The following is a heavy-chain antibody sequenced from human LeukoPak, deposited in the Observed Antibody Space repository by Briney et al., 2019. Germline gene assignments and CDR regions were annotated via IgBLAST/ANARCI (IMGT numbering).Heavy chain of an antibody. CDR2: IKSKTDGGTT. CDR3: TTYNTRDAFDF. V-gene: IGHV3-15*01. D-gene: IGHD3-3*01. Sequence: GGSLRLSCAASGFTFSYVWMSWVRQAPGKGLEWVGRIKSKTDGGTTDYAAPVKGRFTISRDDSKNTMDLQMNSLKTEDTAVYYCTTYNTRDAFDFWGQGTMVTVSS. J-gene: IGHJ3*01. CDR1: GFTFSYVW.